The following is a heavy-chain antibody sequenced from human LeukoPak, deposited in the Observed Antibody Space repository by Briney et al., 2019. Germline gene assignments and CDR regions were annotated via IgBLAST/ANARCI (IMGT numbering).Heavy chain of an antibody. V-gene: IGHV4-34*01. CDR1: GGSFSGYY. J-gene: IGHJ4*02. CDR2: INHSGST. CDR3: ARSGSKRGVDY. Sequence: PSETLSLTCAVYGGSFSGYYWSWIRQPPGKGLEWIGEINHSGSTNYNPSLKSRVTISVDTSKNQFSLKLSSVTAADTAVYYCARSGSKRGVDYWGQGTLVTVSS. D-gene: IGHD3-10*01.